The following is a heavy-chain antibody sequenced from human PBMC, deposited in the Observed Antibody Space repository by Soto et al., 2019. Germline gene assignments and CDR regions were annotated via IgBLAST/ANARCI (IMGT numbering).Heavy chain of an antibody. CDR1: GFTFSSYG. CDR3: AKEEWRGSSFDY. Sequence: ESGGGVVPPGRSLRLSCAASGFTFSSYGMHWVRQAPGKGLEWVARISYDGSKKVYADSVKGRFTISRDNSKDTLYLQVSSLRAEDTAVFYCAKEEWRGSSFDYWGQGTLVTVSS. CDR2: ISYDGSKK. V-gene: IGHV3-30*18. J-gene: IGHJ4*02. D-gene: IGHD1-26*01.